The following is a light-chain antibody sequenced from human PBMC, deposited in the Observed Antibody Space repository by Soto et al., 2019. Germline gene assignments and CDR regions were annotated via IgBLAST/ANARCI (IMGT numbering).Light chain of an antibody. CDR3: QQYNNWPPT. CDR2: GAS. J-gene: IGKJ1*01. CDR1: QSVSDN. V-gene: IGKV3-15*01. Sequence: EIVMAQSPATLSVSPGERATLSCRASQSVSDNLAWFQQKPGQPPRLVIYGASSRATGIPARFSGSGSGTEFTLTISSLQSEDFAVYYCQQYNNWPPTFGQGTKVDIK.